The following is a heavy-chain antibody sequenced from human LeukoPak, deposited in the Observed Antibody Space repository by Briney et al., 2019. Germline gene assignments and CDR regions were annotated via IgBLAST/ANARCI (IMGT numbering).Heavy chain of an antibody. CDR3: AKDYASQWAFDI. V-gene: IGHV3-23*01. J-gene: IGHJ3*02. CDR2: ISVGGDST. Sequence: GGSLRLSCAASGFTFTSFAMSWVRQAPGKGLEWVSSISVGGDSTYYADSVRGRFTVSRDNTKNTLYLQMNSLRAEDTAVYYCAKDYASQWAFDIWGQGTMVTVSS. D-gene: IGHD3-16*01. CDR1: GFTFTSFA.